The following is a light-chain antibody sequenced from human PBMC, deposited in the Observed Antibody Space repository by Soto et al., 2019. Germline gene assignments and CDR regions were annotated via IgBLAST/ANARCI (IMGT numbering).Light chain of an antibody. V-gene: IGKV1-5*01. CDR3: QQYYNWPLT. Sequence: DIQMTQSPSTLSASEGDRVTITCRASQSISSWLAWYQQKPGKAPELLIYDASSLETGVPSRFSGSGSGTEFTLTISSLQSEDFAVYYCQQYYNWPLTFGGGTKVDIK. CDR2: DAS. CDR1: QSISSW. J-gene: IGKJ4*01.